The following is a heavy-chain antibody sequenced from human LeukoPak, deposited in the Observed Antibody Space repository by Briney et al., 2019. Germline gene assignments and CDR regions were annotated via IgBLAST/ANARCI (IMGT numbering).Heavy chain of an antibody. J-gene: IGHJ3*02. CDR1: GFTFSSFA. CDR2: ITTNGGST. Sequence: GGSLRLSCSASGFTFSSFAMHWVRHAPGKGLEYISAITTNGGSTYYVDSVRGRFTISRDNSKNTVYLQLSSLRAEDTAVYYCVKVAAAGIGAFDIWGQGTMVTVSS. CDR3: VKVAAAGIGAFDI. V-gene: IGHV3-64D*06. D-gene: IGHD6-13*01.